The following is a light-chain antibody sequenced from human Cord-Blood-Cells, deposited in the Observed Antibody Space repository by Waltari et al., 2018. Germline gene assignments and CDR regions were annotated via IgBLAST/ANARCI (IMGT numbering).Light chain of an antibody. CDR1: QSISSW. CDR3: QQYNSYST. Sequence: DIQMPQSPSTLSASVGDRVTITCRASQSISSWLAWYQQKPGKAPKLLIYDASSLESGVPSRCGGSGCGTEFTLPISSQQPDDFASCCWQQYNSYSTFGQGTKVEIK. J-gene: IGKJ1*01. V-gene: IGKV1-5*01. CDR2: DAS.